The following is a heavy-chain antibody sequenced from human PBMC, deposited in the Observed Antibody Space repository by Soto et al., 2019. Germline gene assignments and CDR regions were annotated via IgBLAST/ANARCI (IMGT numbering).Heavy chain of an antibody. CDR2: IKTDGTIT. J-gene: IGHJ6*02. Sequence: PGGPLRLSCAGTGFTFSTYWMHWVRQAPGKGLEWVSRIKTDGTITGYADSVKGRFTISRDNAKNTLYLQMNSLRAEDTAVYYCARGGVIVVGLDVWGQGTTVTVSS. V-gene: IGHV3-74*01. CDR3: ARGGVIVVGLDV. CDR1: GFTFSTYW. D-gene: IGHD3-22*01.